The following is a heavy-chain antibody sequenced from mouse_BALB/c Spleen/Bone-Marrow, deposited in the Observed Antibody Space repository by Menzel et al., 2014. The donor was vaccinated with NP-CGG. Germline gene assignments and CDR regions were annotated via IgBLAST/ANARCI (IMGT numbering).Heavy chain of an antibody. D-gene: IGHD4-1*01. J-gene: IGHJ2*01. CDR3: TRGGNWEDFDY. CDR2: ISSGSSTI. CDR1: GFTFSSFG. Sequence: EVQVVESGGGLVQPGGSRKLSCAASGFTFSSFGMHWVRQAPERGLEWVAYISSGSSTIFYADTVKGRFTTFRDNPKNTLFLQMTSLRSEDTAMYYCTRGGNWEDFDYWGQGTTLTVSS. V-gene: IGHV5-17*02.